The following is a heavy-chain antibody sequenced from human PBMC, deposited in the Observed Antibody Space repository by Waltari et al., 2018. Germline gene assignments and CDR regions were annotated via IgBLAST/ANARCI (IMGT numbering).Heavy chain of an antibody. CDR1: GGTFSSYA. Sequence: QVQLVQSGAEVKKPGSSVKVSCKASGGTFSSYAISWVRQAPGQGLEWMGRIIPIFGTANYAQKFQGRVTITADKSTSTANMELSSLRSEDTAVYYCASPPAHTIFGVTFDYWGQGTLVTVSS. CDR3: ASPPAHTIFGVTFDY. V-gene: IGHV1-69*08. CDR2: IIPIFGTA. D-gene: IGHD3-3*01. J-gene: IGHJ4*02.